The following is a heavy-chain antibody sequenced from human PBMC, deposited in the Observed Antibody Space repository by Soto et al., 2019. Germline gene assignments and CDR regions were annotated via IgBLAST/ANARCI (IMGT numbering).Heavy chain of an antibody. V-gene: IGHV4-31*03. D-gene: IGHD3-10*01. CDR3: ARDGRWFGERKVMDV. J-gene: IGHJ6*02. CDR1: GGSISSGGYY. Sequence: SETLSLTCTVSGGSISSGGYYWSWIRQHPGKGLEWIGYIYYSGSTYYNPSLNSRVTVSVDTSKNQFSLKLSSVTAADTAVYYCARDGRWFGERKVMDVWGQGTTVIVSS. CDR2: IYYSGST.